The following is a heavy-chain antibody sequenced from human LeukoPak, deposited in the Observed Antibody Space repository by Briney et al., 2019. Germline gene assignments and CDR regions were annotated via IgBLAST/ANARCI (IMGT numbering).Heavy chain of an antibody. CDR3: ARQTGYSTWNGMDV. J-gene: IGHJ6*02. CDR1: GFTFSSYA. Sequence: PGRSLRLSCAASGFTFSSYAMHWVRQAPGKGLEWVAVISYDGSNKYYADSVKGRFTISRDNSKNTLYLQMNSLRAGDTAVYYCARQTGYSTWNGMDVWGQGTTVTVSS. D-gene: IGHD6-13*01. CDR2: ISYDGSNK. V-gene: IGHV3-30-3*01.